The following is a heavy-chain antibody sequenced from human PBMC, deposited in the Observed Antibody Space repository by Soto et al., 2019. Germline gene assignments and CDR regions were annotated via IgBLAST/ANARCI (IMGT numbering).Heavy chain of an antibody. CDR1: GGSISSSNW. J-gene: IGHJ4*02. D-gene: IGHD3-3*01. CDR3: ARGQGDFWSGPTLPDYFDY. V-gene: IGHV4-4*02. CDR2: INHSGST. Sequence: QVQLQESGPGLVKPSGTLSLTCAVSGGSISSSNWWSWVRQPPGKGLEWIGEINHSGSTNYNPSLKSRVTISVDTSKNQFSLKLSSVTAADTAVYYCARGQGDFWSGPTLPDYFDYWGQGTLVTVSS.